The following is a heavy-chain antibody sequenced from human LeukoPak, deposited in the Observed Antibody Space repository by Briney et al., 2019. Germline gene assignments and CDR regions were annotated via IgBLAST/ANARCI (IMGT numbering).Heavy chain of an antibody. CDR1: GYTFTSYY. CDR3: ASSDVVIAATQHAFDI. V-gene: IGHV1-46*01. J-gene: IGHJ3*02. Sequence: ASVKVSCKASGYTFTSYYMHWVRQAPGQGLEWMGLINPSGGSTSYAQKFQGRVTMTRDTSTSTVYMELSSLRSEDTAVYYCASSDVVIAATQHAFDIWGQGTMVTVSS. D-gene: IGHD2-15*01. CDR2: INPSGGST.